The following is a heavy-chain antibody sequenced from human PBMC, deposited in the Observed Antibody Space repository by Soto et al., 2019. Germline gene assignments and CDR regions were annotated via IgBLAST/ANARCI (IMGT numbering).Heavy chain of an antibody. Sequence: SGPTLVNPTQTLTLTCTFSGFSLSTSGMCVSWIRQPPGKALEWLARIDWDDDKYYSTSLKTRLTISKDTSKNQVVLTMTNMDPVDTATYYCARIRIAARSYYMDVWGKGTTVTVSS. V-gene: IGHV2-70*11. CDR3: ARIRIAARSYYMDV. J-gene: IGHJ6*03. CDR2: IDWDDDK. CDR1: GFSLSTSGMC. D-gene: IGHD6-6*01.